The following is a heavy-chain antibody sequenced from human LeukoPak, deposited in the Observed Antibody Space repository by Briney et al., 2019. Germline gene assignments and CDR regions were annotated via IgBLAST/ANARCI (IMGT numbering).Heavy chain of an antibody. CDR3: ASLSTYYYDSSGYYYGPIGFDY. Sequence: SVKVSCKASGGTFSSYAISWVRQAPGQGLEWMGGIIPIFGTANYAQRFQGRVTITTDESTSTAYMELSSLRSEDTAVYYCASLSTYYYDSSGYYYGPIGFDYWGQGTLVTVSS. D-gene: IGHD3-22*01. J-gene: IGHJ4*02. CDR2: IIPIFGTA. CDR1: GGTFSSYA. V-gene: IGHV1-69*05.